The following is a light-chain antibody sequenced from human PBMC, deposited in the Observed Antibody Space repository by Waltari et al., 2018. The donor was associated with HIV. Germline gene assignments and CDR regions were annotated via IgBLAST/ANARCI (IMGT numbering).Light chain of an antibody. J-gene: IGKJ5*01. Sequence: EIVMTKPPATMSLSSGERATLPCRASQSVSSNLAWYQQKPGQAPRLLIYGASTRATGIPARFSGSGSGTEFTLTISSLQSEDFAIYYCQQFDSWPPITFGQAPRLEIK. V-gene: IGKV3-15*01. CDR3: QQFDSWPPIT. CDR2: GAS. CDR1: QSVSSN.